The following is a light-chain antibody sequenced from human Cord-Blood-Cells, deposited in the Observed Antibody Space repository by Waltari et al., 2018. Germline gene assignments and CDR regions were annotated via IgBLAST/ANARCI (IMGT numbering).Light chain of an antibody. V-gene: IGKV1-9*01. CDR2: AAS. J-gene: IGKJ5*01. CDR1: QGISSY. CDR3: QQLNSYPIT. Sequence: IQLTQSPSSLSASVGDRVTITCRASQGISSYLAWYQQKPGKAPKLLIYAASTLQSGVPSRFSGSVSGTEFTLTISSLQPEDFATYYCQQLNSYPITFGQGTRLEIK.